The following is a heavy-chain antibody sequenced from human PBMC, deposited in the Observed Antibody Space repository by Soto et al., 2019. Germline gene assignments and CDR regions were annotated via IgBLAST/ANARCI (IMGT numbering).Heavy chain of an antibody. CDR3: VSDGTGTDNGFDY. CDR2: INVRGDPT. Sequence: AQLVQSGAEVKKPGASVQVSCKASGYTFTNYCLYWVRQAPGQGLEWLGRINVRGDPTTYAQTFQGRIAMTRDTSTTSVYMELSSLRSKDTAIYYCVSDGTGTDNGFDYCGQGTLVTVSS. D-gene: IGHD1-7*01. J-gene: IGHJ4*02. CDR1: GYTFTNYC. V-gene: IGHV1-46*03.